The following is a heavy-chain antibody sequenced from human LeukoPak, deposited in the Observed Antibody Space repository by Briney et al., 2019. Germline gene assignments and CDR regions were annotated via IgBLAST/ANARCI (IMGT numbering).Heavy chain of an antibody. CDR2: IYYSGST. D-gene: IGHD5-24*01. J-gene: IGHJ4*02. Sequence: SETLSLTCAVSGGSISSYYWSWIRQPPGKGLEWIGYIYYSGSTNYNPSLKSRVTISVDTSKNQFSLKLSSVTAADTAVYYCARVSGYNWNFDYWGQGTLVTVSS. CDR3: ARVSGYNWNFDY. CDR1: GGSISSYY. V-gene: IGHV4-59*01.